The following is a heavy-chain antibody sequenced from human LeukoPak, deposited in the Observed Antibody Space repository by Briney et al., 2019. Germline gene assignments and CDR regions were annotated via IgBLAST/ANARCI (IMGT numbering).Heavy chain of an antibody. CDR3: ARSYYYDSSGYPDAFDI. CDR1: GGSISSGGYY. CDR2: IYHSGST. V-gene: IGHV4-30-2*01. D-gene: IGHD3-22*01. Sequence: SQTLSLTCTVSGGSISSGGYYWSWIRQPPGKGLEWIGYIYHSGSTYYNPSLKSRVTISVDTSKNQFSLKLSSVTAADTAVYYCARSYYYDSSGYPDAFDIWGQGTMVTVSS. J-gene: IGHJ3*02.